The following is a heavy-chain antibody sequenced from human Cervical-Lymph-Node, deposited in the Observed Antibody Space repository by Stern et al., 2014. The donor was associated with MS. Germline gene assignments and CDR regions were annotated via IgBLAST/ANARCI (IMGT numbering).Heavy chain of an antibody. CDR1: GSIFTNHG. Sequence: VQLEESGGGVVQPGRTLRLSCVASGSIFTNHGMHCGRQAPRQGLEWEALISHDGSDKYYRDSVQIRFTTSRDNSKTTLYLQIHTLRPEDTAVYYCTGGYDMSPFDYWGQGTLVTVSS. J-gene: IGHJ4*02. CDR3: TGGYDMSPFDY. CDR2: ISHDGSDK. D-gene: IGHD5-12*01. V-gene: IGHV3-30*03.